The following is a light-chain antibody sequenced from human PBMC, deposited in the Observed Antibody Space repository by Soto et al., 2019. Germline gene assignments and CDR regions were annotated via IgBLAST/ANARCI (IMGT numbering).Light chain of an antibody. J-gene: IGLJ1*01. CDR3: SSFASSIPYV. CDR1: SSDVGRYNY. CDR2: EVS. Sequence: QSALTQPASVSGSPGQSITISCTGTSSDVGRYNYVSWYQQHPGKAPKLMIYEVSNRPSGVSNRFSGSKSANTASLTISGLQAEDEGDYYCSSFASSIPYVFGTGTKVTVL. V-gene: IGLV2-14*01.